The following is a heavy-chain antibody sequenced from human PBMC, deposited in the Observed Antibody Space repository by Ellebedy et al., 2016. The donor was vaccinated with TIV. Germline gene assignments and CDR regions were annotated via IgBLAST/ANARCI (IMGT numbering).Heavy chain of an antibody. Sequence: SETLSLXXTVSGGSISSYYWSWIRQPPGKGLEWIGYIYYSGSTNYNPSLKSRVTISVDTTKNQFSLKLSSVTAADTAVYYCARLRYFDWLLPDPWGQGTLVTVSS. CDR2: IYYSGST. V-gene: IGHV4-59*08. CDR3: ARLRYFDWLLPDP. D-gene: IGHD3-9*01. J-gene: IGHJ5*02. CDR1: GGSISSYY.